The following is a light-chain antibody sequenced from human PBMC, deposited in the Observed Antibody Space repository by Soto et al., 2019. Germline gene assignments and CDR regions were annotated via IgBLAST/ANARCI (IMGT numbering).Light chain of an antibody. V-gene: IGKV3-15*01. J-gene: IGKJ1*01. Sequence: EIVMTQSPAALSVSPGDAATLSCRASQSVHSRLAWYQQKPGQAPRLLIYGASTRASGIPARFRGSGSGTEFTLTISSLQSEDFAVYYCQQYDDWSPWTFGPGTKVDIK. CDR1: QSVHSR. CDR3: QQYDDWSPWT. CDR2: GAS.